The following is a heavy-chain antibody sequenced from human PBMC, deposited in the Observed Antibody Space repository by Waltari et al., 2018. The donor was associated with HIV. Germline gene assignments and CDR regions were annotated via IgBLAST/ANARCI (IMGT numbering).Heavy chain of an antibody. Sequence: QLMESGGGRVRPGGSLRLSCEASGFTVIDNYMSWVRQSQGRGLGGVSIMYSDGVNRYADIVKGRFTISRDESNSTVFLEMKRLRAEDTAVYYCARSAEKQQFSIIHYYYYYPMDVWGQGTTVTVSS. D-gene: IGHD6-13*01. CDR3: ARSAEKQQFSIIHYYYYYPMDV. J-gene: IGHJ6*02. CDR2: MYSDGVN. V-gene: IGHV3-66*01. CDR1: GFTVIDNY.